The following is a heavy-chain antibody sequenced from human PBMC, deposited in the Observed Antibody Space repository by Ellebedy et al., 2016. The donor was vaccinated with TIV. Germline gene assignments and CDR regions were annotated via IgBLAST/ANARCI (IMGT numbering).Heavy chain of an antibody. CDR3: ARDRPARGIIGSYAFDI. D-gene: IGHD3-10*01. Sequence: PGGSLRLSCEASGFTVSGNSMSWVRQAPGKGLEWVSVIYSGGATNYADSVKGRFAISRDNSKNTLFLQMNTVRGEDTAVYYCARDRPARGIIGSYAFDIWGRGTMVTVS. CDR1: GFTVSGNS. J-gene: IGHJ3*02. CDR2: IYSGGAT. V-gene: IGHV3-66*01.